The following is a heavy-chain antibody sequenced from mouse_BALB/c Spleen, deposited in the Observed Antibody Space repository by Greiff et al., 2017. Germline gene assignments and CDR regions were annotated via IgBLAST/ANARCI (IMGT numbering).Heavy chain of an antibody. Sequence: VQVVESGPGLVAPSQSLSITCTVSGFSLTGYGVNWVRQPPGKGLEWLGMIWGDGSTDYNSALKSRLSISKDNSKSQVFLKMNSLQTDDTARYYCATVRDYGAFAYWGQGTLVTVSA. CDR2: IWGDGST. V-gene: IGHV2-6-7*01. CDR3: ATVRDYGAFAY. CDR1: GFSLTGYG. D-gene: IGHD1-2*01. J-gene: IGHJ3*01.